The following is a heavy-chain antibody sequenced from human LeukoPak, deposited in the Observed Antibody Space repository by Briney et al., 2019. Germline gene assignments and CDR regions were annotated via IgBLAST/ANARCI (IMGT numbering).Heavy chain of an antibody. V-gene: IGHV3-11*04. Sequence: GGPLRLSCAASGFTFSDYYMSWLRQARGRGVEWVSNISSSGSTIYYADSVKGLFTISRDNAKNSLYLQMNSLRAEDTAVYYCARDFQPFDIWGQGTMVTVSS. D-gene: IGHD2-2*01. CDR1: GFTFSDYY. CDR2: ISSSGSTI. CDR3: ARDFQPFDI. J-gene: IGHJ3*02.